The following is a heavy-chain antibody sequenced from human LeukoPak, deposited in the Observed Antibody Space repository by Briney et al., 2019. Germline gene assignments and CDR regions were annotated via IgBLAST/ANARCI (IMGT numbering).Heavy chain of an antibody. V-gene: IGHV3-21*01. CDR1: GFTFRSFW. CDR3: ARGTGGYDL. J-gene: IGHJ2*01. Sequence: GGSLRLSCAASGFTFRSFWMSWARQAPGKGLEWVSSISSSSSYIYYADSVKGRFTISRDNAKNSLYLQMNSLRAEDTAVYYCARGTGGYDLWGRGTLVTVSS. D-gene: IGHD3-16*01. CDR2: ISSSSSYI.